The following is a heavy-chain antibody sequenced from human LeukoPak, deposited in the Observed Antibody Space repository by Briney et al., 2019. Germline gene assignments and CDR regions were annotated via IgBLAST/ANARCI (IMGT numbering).Heavy chain of an antibody. CDR2: ISYDGTNK. V-gene: IGHV3-30-3*01. CDR1: GFTFSSYA. D-gene: IGHD4-17*01. J-gene: IGHJ4*02. CDR3: ARSSAIYGRVSGYFDY. Sequence: GGSLRLSCAASGFTFSSYAMHWVRQAPGKGLERVALISYDGTNKYYADSVKGRFTISRDNSKNTLYLQMNSLRAEDTAVYYCARSSAIYGRVSGYFDYWGQGTLVTVSS.